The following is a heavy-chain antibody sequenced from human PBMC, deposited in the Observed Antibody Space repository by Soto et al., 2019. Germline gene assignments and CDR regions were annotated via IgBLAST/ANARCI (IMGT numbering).Heavy chain of an antibody. CDR2: INHSGST. J-gene: IGHJ6*03. CDR3: ARGPYCSGGSCYVRRYYYMDV. Sequence: QVQLQQWGAGLLKPSETLSLTCAVYGGSFSGYYWSWIRQPPGKGLEWIGEINHSGSTNYNPSLKSPVTIAVDTSKNQFSLKLSSVTAADTAVYYCARGPYCSGGSCYVRRYYYMDVWGKGTTVTVSS. CDR1: GGSFSGYY. V-gene: IGHV4-34*01. D-gene: IGHD2-15*01.